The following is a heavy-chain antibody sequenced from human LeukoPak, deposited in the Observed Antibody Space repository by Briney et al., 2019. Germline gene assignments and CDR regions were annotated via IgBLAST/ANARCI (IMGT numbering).Heavy chain of an antibody. J-gene: IGHJ3*02. V-gene: IGHV3-11*06. CDR3: AKEGAASAFDI. CDR2: ISSGSDYT. D-gene: IGHD1-26*01. Sequence: GGSLRLSCAASGFTFSDYYMSWIRQAPGKGLEWVSYISSGSDYTNYADAVKGRFTISRDNAKNSLYLQMNSLRAEDTAVYYCAKEGAASAFDIWGQGSMVTVSS. CDR1: GFTFSDYY.